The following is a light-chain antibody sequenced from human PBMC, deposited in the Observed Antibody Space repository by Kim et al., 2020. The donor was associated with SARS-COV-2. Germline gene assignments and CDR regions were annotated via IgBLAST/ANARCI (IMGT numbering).Light chain of an antibody. V-gene: IGLV3-25*03. CDR3: QSADSSGTYVV. CDR1: ALPKQY. Sequence: SPGQRARITCSGEALPKQYAYWYQQKPGQAPVLVIYKDSERPSGIPERFSGSSSGTTVTLTISGVQAEDEADYYCQSADSSGTYVVFGGGTQLTVL. J-gene: IGLJ2*01. CDR2: KDS.